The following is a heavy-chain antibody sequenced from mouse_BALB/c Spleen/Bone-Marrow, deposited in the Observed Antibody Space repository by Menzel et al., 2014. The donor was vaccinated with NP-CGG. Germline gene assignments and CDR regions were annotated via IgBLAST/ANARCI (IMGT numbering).Heavy chain of an antibody. V-gene: IGHV5-9-2*01. Sequence: EVQLVESGGGLAKSGGSLKLSCAAFGFTFSNYGMSWVRQTPEERLEWVATISGGGSYTFYSDSVKGRFTISRDNAKNSLYLQLSSLRSEDTAVYYCARHAYYDQTEVSFIYWGQGTLVTVSA. J-gene: IGHJ3*01. CDR2: ISGGGSYT. CDR3: ARHAYYDQTEVSFIY. D-gene: IGHD2-4*01. CDR1: GFTFSNYG.